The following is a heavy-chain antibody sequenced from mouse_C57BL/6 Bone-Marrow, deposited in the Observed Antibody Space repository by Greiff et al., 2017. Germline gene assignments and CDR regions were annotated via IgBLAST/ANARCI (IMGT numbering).Heavy chain of an antibody. Sequence: QVQLQQSGAELAKPGASVKLSCKASGYTFTSYWLHWVKQRPGQGLEWIGYINPSSGYTKYNQKFKDKATLTADKSSSTAYMQLSSLTYEDSAVYYCARCRISTVPFFAYWGQGTLVTVSA. J-gene: IGHJ3*01. V-gene: IGHV1-7*01. CDR3: ARCRISTVPFFAY. D-gene: IGHD1-1*01. CDR2: INPSSGYT. CDR1: GYTFTSYW.